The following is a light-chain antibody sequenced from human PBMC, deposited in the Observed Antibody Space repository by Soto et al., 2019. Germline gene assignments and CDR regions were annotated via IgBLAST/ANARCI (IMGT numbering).Light chain of an antibody. J-gene: IGKJ1*01. CDR3: QQYNSYGT. CDR1: QGIDSS. Sequence: AILLTQSPSSLSASVGDRVTITCRASQGIDSSFAWYQQKPGKAPKLLIYAASSLQSGVPSRFSGSGSGTDFTLTISSLQPEDFATYYCQQYNSYGTFGQGTKVDIK. CDR2: AAS. V-gene: IGKV1-13*02.